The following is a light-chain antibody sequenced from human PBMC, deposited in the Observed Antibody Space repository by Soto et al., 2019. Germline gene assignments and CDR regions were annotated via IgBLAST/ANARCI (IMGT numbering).Light chain of an antibody. V-gene: IGKV3-11*01. CDR3: QQRSSWPPIT. Sequence: EIVLTQSPVTLSLSPGERATLSCRASQSVSNTYLAWYQHKPGQAPRLLIYDASDRATGIPARFSGSGSGTDFTLTISDLEPEDFAIYYCQQRSSWPPITFGQGTRLEIK. CDR1: QSVSNTY. CDR2: DAS. J-gene: IGKJ5*01.